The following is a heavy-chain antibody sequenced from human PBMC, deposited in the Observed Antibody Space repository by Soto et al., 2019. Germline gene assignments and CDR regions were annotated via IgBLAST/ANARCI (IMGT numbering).Heavy chain of an antibody. CDR1: GYTLTELS. CDR3: ATINPLRFLEWLPLRDYYYYGMDV. J-gene: IGHJ6*02. D-gene: IGHD3-3*01. CDR2: FDPEDGET. V-gene: IGHV1-24*01. Sequence: GASVKVSCKVSGYTLTELSMHWVRQAPGKGLEWMGGFDPEDGETIYAQKFQGRVTMTEDTSTDTAYMELSSLRSEDTAVYYCATINPLRFLEWLPLRDYYYYGMDVWGQGTTVTVSS.